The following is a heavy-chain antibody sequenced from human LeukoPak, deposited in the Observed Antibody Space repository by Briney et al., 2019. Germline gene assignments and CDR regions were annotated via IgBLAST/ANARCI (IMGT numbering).Heavy chain of an antibody. J-gene: IGHJ4*02. V-gene: IGHV3-21*01. Sequence: GGSLRLSCAASGFTFSGYTMTWVRQAPGKGLEWVSSISNSSTYIYYADSVKGRFTISRDNVQNSLYLLMNSLRAEDTAVYFCARWVCSSTSCYYFDYWGQGTLVVVSS. CDR2: ISNSSTYI. CDR3: ARWVCSSTSCYYFDY. D-gene: IGHD2-2*01. CDR1: GFTFSGYT.